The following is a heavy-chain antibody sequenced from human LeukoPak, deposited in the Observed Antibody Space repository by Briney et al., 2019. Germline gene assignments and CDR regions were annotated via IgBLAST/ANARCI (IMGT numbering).Heavy chain of an antibody. J-gene: IGHJ4*02. CDR3: ARGLDIVATSVY. CDR1: GFTFSSYS. D-gene: IGHD5-12*01. CDR2: ISSSSSYI. V-gene: IGHV3-21*01. Sequence: GGSLRLSCAASGFTFSSYSMNWVRQAPGKGLEWVSSISSSSSYIYYADSVKGRFTISRDNAKNSLYLQMNSLRAEDTAVYYCARGLDIVATSVYWGQGTLVTVSS.